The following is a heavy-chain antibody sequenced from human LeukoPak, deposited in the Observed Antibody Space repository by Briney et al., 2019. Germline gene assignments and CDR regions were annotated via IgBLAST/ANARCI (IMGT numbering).Heavy chain of an antibody. V-gene: IGHV4-61*02. CDR2: IYTSGST. CDR1: GGSISSGSYY. J-gene: IGHJ4*02. CDR3: AREFFSARLGELSLVDY. Sequence: PSETLSLTCTVSGGSISSGSYYWSWIRQPAGKGLEWIGRIYTSGSTNYNPSLKSRVTISVDTSKNQFSLKLSSGTAADTAVYYCAREFFSARLGELSLVDYWGQGTLVTVSS. D-gene: IGHD3-16*02.